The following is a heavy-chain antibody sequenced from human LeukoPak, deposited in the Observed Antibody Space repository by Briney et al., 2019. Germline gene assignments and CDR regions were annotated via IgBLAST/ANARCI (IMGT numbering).Heavy chain of an antibody. V-gene: IGHV1-24*01. D-gene: IGHD3-3*01. Sequence: ASVKVSCKVSGYTLTELSMHWVRQAPGKGLEWMGGFDPEDGETIYAQKFQGRVTMTEDTSTDTAYMELSSLRSEDTAVYYCATGLWSGYSFGRRDFDYWDQGTLVTVSS. CDR3: ATGLWSGYSFGRRDFDY. CDR1: GYTLTELS. J-gene: IGHJ4*02. CDR2: FDPEDGET.